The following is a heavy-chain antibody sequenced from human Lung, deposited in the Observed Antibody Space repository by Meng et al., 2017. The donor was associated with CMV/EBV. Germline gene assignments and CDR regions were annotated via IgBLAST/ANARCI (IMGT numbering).Heavy chain of an antibody. V-gene: IGHV2-70D*14. Sequence: TLSLTCXFSGFSLSTSGMRVSWIRQPPGQALEWLARIDWDDDKFYNTSLKTRLTVSKDTSANQVVFTMTNMDPVDTATYYCARFQIGYVGAFDIWGPGTMVTVSS. CDR1: GFSLSTSGMR. J-gene: IGHJ3*02. CDR3: ARFQIGYVGAFDI. D-gene: IGHD5-12*01. CDR2: IDWDDDK.